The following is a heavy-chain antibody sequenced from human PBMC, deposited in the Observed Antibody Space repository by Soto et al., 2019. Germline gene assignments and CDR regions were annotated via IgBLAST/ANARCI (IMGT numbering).Heavy chain of an antibody. CDR2: LIPILGIA. CDR1: GGTFSSYT. J-gene: IGHJ4*02. Sequence: QVQLVQSAAEVKKPGSSVKVSCKASGGTFSSYTISWVRQAPGQGLEWLGRLIPILGIANYAQKVQGRVTITADKSTSTAYMELSSVRSEDTAVYYFAREIRDDSSVAADYLGQGTLVTVSS. CDR3: AREIRDDSSVAADY. V-gene: IGHV1-69*08. D-gene: IGHD3-22*01.